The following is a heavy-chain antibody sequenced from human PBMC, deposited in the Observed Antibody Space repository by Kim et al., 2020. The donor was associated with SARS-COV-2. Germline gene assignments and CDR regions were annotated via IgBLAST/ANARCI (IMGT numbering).Heavy chain of an antibody. D-gene: IGHD3-22*01. CDR1: GFTFSSYA. J-gene: IGHJ4*02. CDR3: AKAITMIVEGPDY. V-gene: IGHV3-23*01. CDR2: ISGSGGST. Sequence: GGSLRLSCAASGFTFSSYAMSWVRQAPGKGLEWVSAISGSGGSTYYADSVNGRFTISRDNSKNTLYLQMNSLRAEDTAVYYCAKAITMIVEGPDYWGQGTLVTVSS.